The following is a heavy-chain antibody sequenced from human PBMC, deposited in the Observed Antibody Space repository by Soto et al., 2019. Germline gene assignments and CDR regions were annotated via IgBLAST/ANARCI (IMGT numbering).Heavy chain of an antibody. CDR3: AKDNDLDRDGPFDY. CDR1: GFSFDDYG. CDR2: ISWNSGEI. Sequence: EVQLVESGGGSVQPGRSLRLSCAASGFSFDDYGMHWVRQGPWKGLAWVSGISWNSGEIYYADAVKGRFTISRDNAKRSLYLQMNSLRTEDTALYYCAKDNDLDRDGPFDYCGQGILVTVSS. J-gene: IGHJ4*02. D-gene: IGHD2-2*03. V-gene: IGHV3-9*01.